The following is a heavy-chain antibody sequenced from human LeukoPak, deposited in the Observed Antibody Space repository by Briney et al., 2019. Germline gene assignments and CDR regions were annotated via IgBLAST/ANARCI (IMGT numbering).Heavy chain of an antibody. Sequence: SETLSLTCTVSGGSISSGTYYWGWIRQPPGKGLEWIGSIYHSGSTYYNPSLKSRVTISVDTSKNQFSLKLSSLTATDTAVYYCARDRKYYYHMDVWGKGTTVTVSS. CDR1: GGSISSGTYY. J-gene: IGHJ6*03. CDR3: ARDRKYYYHMDV. D-gene: IGHD1-14*01. V-gene: IGHV4-39*07. CDR2: IYHSGST.